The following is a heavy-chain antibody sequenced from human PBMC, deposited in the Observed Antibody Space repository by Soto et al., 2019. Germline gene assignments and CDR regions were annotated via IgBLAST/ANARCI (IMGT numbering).Heavy chain of an antibody. CDR1: GDNVSSNTAS. CDR2: TYFRSKWYN. Sequence: PSQTLSLPCALSGDNVSSNTASWNWLRQSPSRGLEWLGRTYFRSKWYNDYAVSVKSRIISNPDTSNNQCSLQLNSVTPEDTAVYFCAKGDNLGPKTGYAFDPWGQGIMVTVSS. CDR3: AKGDNLGPKTGYAFDP. D-gene: IGHD5-12*01. J-gene: IGHJ5*02. V-gene: IGHV6-1*01.